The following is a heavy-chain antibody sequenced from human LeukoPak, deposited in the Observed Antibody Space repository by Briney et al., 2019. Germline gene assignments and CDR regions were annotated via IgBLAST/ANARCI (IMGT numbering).Heavy chain of an antibody. V-gene: IGHV1-46*01. CDR1: GYTFTSYY. CDR2: INPSGGST. D-gene: IGHD2-21*02. CDR3: ARDQTAGYYFDY. J-gene: IGHJ4*02. Sequence: ASVKVSCKASGYTFTSYYMHWVRQAPGQGLEWMGIINPSGGSTSYAQQFQGRVTMTRDMSTSTVYMELSSLRSEDTAVYYCARDQTAGYYFDYWGQGTLVTVSS.